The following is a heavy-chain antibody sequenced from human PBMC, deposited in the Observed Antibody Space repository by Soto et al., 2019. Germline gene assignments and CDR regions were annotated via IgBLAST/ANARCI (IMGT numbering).Heavy chain of an antibody. V-gene: IGHV3-15*01. CDR1: GFTLSNAW. J-gene: IGHJ4*02. CDR3: TTGPAPSYSMSPFDY. D-gene: IGHD4-4*01. Sequence: PGGSLRLSCAASGFTLSNAWMSWVRQAPGKGLEWVGRIKSKTDGGTTDYAAPVKGRFTISRDDLKNTLYLQMNSLKTEDTAVYYCTTGPAPSYSMSPFDYWGQGTLVTVSS. CDR2: IKSKTDGGTT.